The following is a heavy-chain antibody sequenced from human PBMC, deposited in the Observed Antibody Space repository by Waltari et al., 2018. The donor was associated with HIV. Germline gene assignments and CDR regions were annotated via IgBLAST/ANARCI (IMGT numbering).Heavy chain of an antibody. J-gene: IGHJ4*02. CDR2: IKSNTDGGTT. CDR1: GFTFSDAW. Sequence: EVLLVESGGGLGKPGGSLRLSCAASGFTFSDAWRSWVRQAPGKGLEWVGRIKSNTDGGTTDYASPVKVRFTISREHSKTTLYLEMNSLKTEDTAVYYCTTVGGGTRDYWGQGTLITVSS. D-gene: IGHD3-16*01. CDR3: TTVGGGTRDY. V-gene: IGHV3-15*01.